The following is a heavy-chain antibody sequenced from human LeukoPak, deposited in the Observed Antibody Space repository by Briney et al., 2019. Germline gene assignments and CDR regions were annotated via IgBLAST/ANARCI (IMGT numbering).Heavy chain of an antibody. CDR3: ARFAVHRRITVAGQFGLDY. Sequence: ASVKVSCKASGYIFTSYNIYWVRQAPGQGVEWMGIINTSGGSTNYAQKFQGRVTVTRDTSTSTVYMELSSLSSEDTAVYYCARFAVHRRITVAGQFGLDYWGQGTLVTVSS. D-gene: IGHD6-19*01. V-gene: IGHV1-46*01. CDR1: GYIFTSYN. CDR2: INTSGGST. J-gene: IGHJ4*02.